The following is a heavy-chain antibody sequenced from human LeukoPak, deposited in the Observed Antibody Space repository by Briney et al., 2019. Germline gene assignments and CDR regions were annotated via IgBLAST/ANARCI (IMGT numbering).Heavy chain of an antibody. CDR1: GFTFSNYW. Sequence: GGSLRLSCAASGFTFSNYWMSWVRQAPGKGLEWVSYISSSGSTIYYADSVKGRFTISRDNAKNLLYLQMNSLRAEDTAVYYCARALWFGDHDAFDIWGQGTMVTVSS. CDR3: ARALWFGDHDAFDI. V-gene: IGHV3-11*04. CDR2: ISSSGSTI. D-gene: IGHD3-10*01. J-gene: IGHJ3*02.